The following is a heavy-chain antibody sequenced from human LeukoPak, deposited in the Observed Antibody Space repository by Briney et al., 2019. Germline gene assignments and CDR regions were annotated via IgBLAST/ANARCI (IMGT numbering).Heavy chain of an antibody. J-gene: IGHJ5*02. CDR3: AREGEGSPNWFDP. D-gene: IGHD3-10*01. Sequence: SETLSLTCTVSGGSVSSGSYYWSWIRQPPGKGLEWIGYIYYSGSTNYNPSLKSRVTISADTSKNQFSLKLSSVTAADTAVYYCAREGEGSPNWFDPWGQGTLVTVSS. CDR2: IYYSGST. V-gene: IGHV4-61*01. CDR1: GGSVSSGSYY.